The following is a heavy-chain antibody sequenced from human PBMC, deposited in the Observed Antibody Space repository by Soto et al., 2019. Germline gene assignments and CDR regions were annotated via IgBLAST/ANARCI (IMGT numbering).Heavy chain of an antibody. Sequence: EVQLVESGGGLVQPGGFLRLSCAASGFTFSSFEMNWVRQAPGKGLEWVSHISRSGATIYYADSVKGRFTISRDSAKSSLYLQMNSLRAEDTAVYYCARTKDYGAAFDIWGQGTMVTVSS. D-gene: IGHD4-17*01. CDR3: ARTKDYGAAFDI. CDR2: ISRSGATI. J-gene: IGHJ3*02. CDR1: GFTFSSFE. V-gene: IGHV3-48*03.